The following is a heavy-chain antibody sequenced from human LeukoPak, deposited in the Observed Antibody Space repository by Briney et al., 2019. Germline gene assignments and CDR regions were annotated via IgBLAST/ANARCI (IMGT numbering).Heavy chain of an antibody. CDR3: AKDGGYLSHAYFDY. J-gene: IGHJ4*02. V-gene: IGHV3-23*01. CDR2: ISGSGGST. D-gene: IGHD3-22*01. Sequence: EGSLRLSCAASGFTFSSYAMSWVRQAPGKGLEWVSAISGSGGSTYYADSVKGRFTISRDNSKNTLYLQMNSLRAEDTAVYYCAKDGGYLSHAYFDYWGQGTLVTVSS. CDR1: GFTFSSYA.